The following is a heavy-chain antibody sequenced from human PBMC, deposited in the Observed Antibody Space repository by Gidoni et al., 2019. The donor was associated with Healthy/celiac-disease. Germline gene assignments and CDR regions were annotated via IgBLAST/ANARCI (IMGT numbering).Heavy chain of an antibody. CDR2: IKSKTDGGTT. V-gene: IGHV3-15*01. CDR3: TNQGYCNSASCFDRYYMDV. J-gene: IGHJ6*03. CDR1: GFPSSYDW. Sequence: EVKLVESGGGLVKPGGSLRLSCAVSGFPSSYDWMSWVRQAPGKGLEWVGRIKSKTDGGTTDYAAPVKGRFTISRDDSKDTLYLQMNSLKIEDMGVYYCTNQGYCNSASCFDRYYMDVWGKGTTVTVSS. D-gene: IGHD2-2*01.